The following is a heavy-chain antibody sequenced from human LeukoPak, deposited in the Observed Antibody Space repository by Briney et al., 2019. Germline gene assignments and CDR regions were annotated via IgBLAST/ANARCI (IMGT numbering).Heavy chain of an antibody. CDR2: INHSGST. CDR1: GGSFSGYY. Sequence: PSETLSLTCAVYGGSFSGYYRSWIRQPPGKGLEWIGEINHSGSTNYNPSLKSRVTISVDTSKNQFSLKLSSVTAADTAVYYCARGGESGEDTAMAYFDYWGQGTLVTVSS. J-gene: IGHJ4*02. V-gene: IGHV4-34*01. D-gene: IGHD5-18*01. CDR3: ARGGESGEDTAMAYFDY.